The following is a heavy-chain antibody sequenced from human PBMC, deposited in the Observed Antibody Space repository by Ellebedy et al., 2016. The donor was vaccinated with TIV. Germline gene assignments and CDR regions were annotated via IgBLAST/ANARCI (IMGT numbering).Heavy chain of an antibody. CDR3: ARHDSWNYDFWSDESNWFNP. CDR2: VYYSGNT. D-gene: IGHD3-3*01. CDR1: GGSINISNFS. Sequence: SETLSLXCTISGGSINISNFSWAWIRQPPGKGLEWLGSVYYSGNTYYNPSLTSRVTISVDSPKNQFSLKLTSVTAADMALYFCARHDSWNYDFWSDESNWFNPWGQGSLVTVSS. J-gene: IGHJ5*02. V-gene: IGHV4-39*01.